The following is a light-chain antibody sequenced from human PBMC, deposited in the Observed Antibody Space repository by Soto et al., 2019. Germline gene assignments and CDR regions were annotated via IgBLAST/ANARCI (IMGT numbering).Light chain of an antibody. Sequence: QSALTQPASVSGSPGQSITISCTGTSSDIGAYNYVSWYQQHPGTVPKLIIYEVRNRPSGISSRFSGSRSGNTASLTISGLQSEDEGDYYCSAYTARSTLVFGGGTKLTVL. CDR2: EVR. CDR1: SSDIGAYNY. J-gene: IGLJ3*02. V-gene: IGLV2-14*01. CDR3: SAYTARSTLV.